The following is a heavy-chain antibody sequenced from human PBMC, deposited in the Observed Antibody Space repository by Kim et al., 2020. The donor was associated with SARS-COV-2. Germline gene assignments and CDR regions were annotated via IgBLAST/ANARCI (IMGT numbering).Heavy chain of an antibody. CDR1: GFTFSSYA. Sequence: GGSLRLSCAASGFTFSSYAMSWVRQAPGKGLEWVSAISGSGGSTYYADSVKGRFTISRDNSKNTLYLQMNSLRAEDTAVYYCAKLREWFGELTYFDYWGQGTLVTVSS. V-gene: IGHV3-23*01. CDR2: ISGSGGST. J-gene: IGHJ4*02. D-gene: IGHD3-10*01. CDR3: AKLREWFGELTYFDY.